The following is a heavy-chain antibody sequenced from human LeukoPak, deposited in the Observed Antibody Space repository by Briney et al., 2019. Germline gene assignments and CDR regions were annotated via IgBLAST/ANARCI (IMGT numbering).Heavy chain of an antibody. D-gene: IGHD5-24*01. Sequence: GGSLRLSCAASGFTFSSYSMNWVRQAPGKGLEWVSYISSSSSTIYYADSVKGRFTISRDNAKNSLYLQMNSLRAEDTAVYYCARDGRDGYNNEYYYYYYMDVWGKGTTVTVSS. V-gene: IGHV3-48*01. CDR1: GFTFSSYS. J-gene: IGHJ6*03. CDR3: ARDGRDGYNNEYYYYYYMDV. CDR2: ISSSSSTI.